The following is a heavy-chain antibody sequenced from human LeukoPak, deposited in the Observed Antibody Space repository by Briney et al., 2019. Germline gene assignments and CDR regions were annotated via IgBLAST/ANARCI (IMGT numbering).Heavy chain of an antibody. J-gene: IGHJ2*01. Sequence: GGSLRLSCAASGFTFSSYNMNWVRQAPGKGLEWVSAISGSGGSTYYADSVKGRFTISRDNSKNTLYLQMNSLRAEDTAVYYCAKGRHGDYGPYWYFDLWGRGTLVTVSS. CDR2: ISGSGGST. CDR3: AKGRHGDYGPYWYFDL. V-gene: IGHV3-23*01. D-gene: IGHD4-17*01. CDR1: GFTFSSYN.